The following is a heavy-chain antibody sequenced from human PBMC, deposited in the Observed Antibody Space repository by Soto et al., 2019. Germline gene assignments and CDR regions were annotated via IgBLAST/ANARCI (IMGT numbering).Heavy chain of an antibody. J-gene: IGHJ4*02. CDR2: ISYDGSNK. CDR3: AKSRLDIVVVVATTGPFDY. Sequence: QVQLVESGGGVVQPGRSLRLSCAASGFTFSSYGMHWVRQAPGKGLEWVAVISYDGSNKYYADSVKGRFTISRDNSKNTLYRQMNRLRAEDTAVYYCAKSRLDIVVVVATTGPFDYWGQGTLVTVSS. D-gene: IGHD2-15*01. CDR1: GFTFSSYG. V-gene: IGHV3-30*18.